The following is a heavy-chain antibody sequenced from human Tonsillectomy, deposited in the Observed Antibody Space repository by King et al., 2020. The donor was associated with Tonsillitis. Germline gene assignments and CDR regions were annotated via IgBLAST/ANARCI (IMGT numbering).Heavy chain of an antibody. V-gene: IGHV4-39*01. CDR2: SYYSGST. CDR3: ARLGGVRDSDYGGGFDY. D-gene: IGHD4-17*01. CDR1: GDSISSSTYY. J-gene: IGHJ4*02. Sequence: QLQESGPGLVKPSETLSLACTVSGDSISSSTYYWGWIRHPPGKGLEWIGRSYYSGSTYYNPSLKSRVTISVDTSKNQFSLKLSSVTAADTAVYYCARLGGVRDSDYGGGFDYWGQGTLVTVSS.